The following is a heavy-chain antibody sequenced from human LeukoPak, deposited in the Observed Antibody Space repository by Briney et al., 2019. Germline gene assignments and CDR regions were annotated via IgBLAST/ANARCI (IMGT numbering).Heavy chain of an antibody. J-gene: IGHJ3*02. CDR3: AAADNYYDSSGYPLYDFDI. CDR2: IVVGSGNT. D-gene: IGHD3-22*01. CDR1: GFTFTSSA. V-gene: IGHV1-58*02. Sequence: SVKVSCKASGFTFTSSAMQWVRQARGQRLEWIGWIVVGSGNTNYAQKFQERVTITRDMSTSTAYMELSSLRSEDTAVYYCAAADNYYDSSGYPLYDFDIWGQGTMVTVSS.